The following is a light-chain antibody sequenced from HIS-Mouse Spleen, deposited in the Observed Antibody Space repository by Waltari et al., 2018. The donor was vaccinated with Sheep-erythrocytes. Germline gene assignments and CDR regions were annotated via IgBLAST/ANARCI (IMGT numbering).Light chain of an antibody. V-gene: IGLV2-14*03. CDR2: DVS. CDR1: SSDVGGYNY. J-gene: IGLJ2*01. CDR3: SSYTSSSTLVV. Sequence: PGQSITISCTGTSSDVGGYNYVSWYQQHPGKAPKLMIYDVSNRPSGVSNRFSGSKSGNTASLTISGLQAEDKADYYCSSYTSSSTLVVFGGGTKLTVL.